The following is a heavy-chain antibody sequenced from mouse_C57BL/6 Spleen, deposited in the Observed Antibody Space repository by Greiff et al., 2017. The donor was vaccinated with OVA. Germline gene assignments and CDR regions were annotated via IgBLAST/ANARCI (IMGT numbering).Heavy chain of an antibody. Sequence: EVKLVESGGGLVQPGGSMKLSCAASGFTFSDAWMDWVRQSPEKGLEWVAEIRNKANNHATYYAESVKGRFTISRDDSKSSVYLQMNSLRAEDTGIYYCTSGRLLPHWYFDVWGTGTTVTVSS. D-gene: IGHD2-3*01. V-gene: IGHV6-6*01. CDR2: IRNKANNHAT. J-gene: IGHJ1*03. CDR1: GFTFSDAW. CDR3: TSGRLLPHWYFDV.